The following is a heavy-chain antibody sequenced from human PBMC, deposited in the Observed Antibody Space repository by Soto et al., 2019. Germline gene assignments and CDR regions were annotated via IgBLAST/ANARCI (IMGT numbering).Heavy chain of an antibody. CDR3: ARDGVEAGLYLDN. V-gene: IGHV3-7*01. D-gene: IGHD6-19*01. J-gene: IGHJ4*02. CDR2: INQDGSEK. CDR1: GFTFRSYW. Sequence: GGSLRLSCAASGFTFRSYWMSWVRQSPGKGLEWVANINQDGSEKYYVDSVKGRFTISRDNAKNSLYLQVNSLRAEDTAVYYCARDGVEAGLYLDNWGQGTLVTVSS.